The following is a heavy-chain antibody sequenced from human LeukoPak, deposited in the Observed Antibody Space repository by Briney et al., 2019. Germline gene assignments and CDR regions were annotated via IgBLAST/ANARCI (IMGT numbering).Heavy chain of an antibody. J-gene: IGHJ4*02. D-gene: IGHD1-14*01. CDR3: VRDKTRNDFDY. V-gene: IGHV3-74*01. CDR2: ISSDGGSS. CDR1: RFTFRNYW. Sequence: PGGSLRLSCAASRFTFRNYWMHWVRQAPAKGLVWVSRISSDGGSSTYADSVKGRFTVSRDNAKNTLYLQMNSLRAEDTAVYYCVRDKTRNDFDYWGQGTLVTVSS.